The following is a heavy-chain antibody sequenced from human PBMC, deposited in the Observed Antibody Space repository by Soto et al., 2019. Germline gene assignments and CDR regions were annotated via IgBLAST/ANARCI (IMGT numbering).Heavy chain of an antibody. D-gene: IGHD6-6*01. V-gene: IGHV1-18*01. CDR1: GFPFTTHG. J-gene: IGHJ4*02. CDR3: ASATSIAIGLRN. CDR2: SRALNGYT. Sequence: GGSVKVYYKASGFPFTTHGVTWVRQAPGQGLEWMGWSRALNGYTNYAHNFHGRLTITTNSSTSTAYMDLRSLRSYDTAVYYCASATSIAIGLRNWGQGTLVTVSS.